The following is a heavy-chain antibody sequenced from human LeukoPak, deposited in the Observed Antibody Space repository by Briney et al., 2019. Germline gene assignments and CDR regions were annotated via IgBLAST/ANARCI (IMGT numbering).Heavy chain of an antibody. Sequence: GGSLRLSCATSGITFSSYAMSLVRQAPGKGLEGVSAISGSGGSTYYADSVKGRFTISRDNSKNTLYLQMNSLRAEDTAVYYCAKEVVVVITTPTEAGFDYWGQGTLVTVSS. CDR1: GITFSSYA. CDR3: AKEVVVVITTPTEAGFDY. CDR2: ISGSGGST. V-gene: IGHV3-23*01. J-gene: IGHJ4*02. D-gene: IGHD3-22*01.